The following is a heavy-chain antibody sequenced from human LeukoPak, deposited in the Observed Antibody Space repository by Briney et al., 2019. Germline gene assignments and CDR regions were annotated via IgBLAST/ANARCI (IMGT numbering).Heavy chain of an antibody. CDR2: IYYSGYT. V-gene: IGHV4-39*07. Sequence: PSETLSLTCTVSGGSISSSSDYWGWIRQPPGKGLEWIGSIYYSGYTNYNPSFKRRVTISIDTSKNQLFLNLNSVTAADTAPYFCARFGITEVRVKNAFDIWGHGTLVTVSS. CDR1: GGSISSSSDY. CDR3: ARFGITEVRVKNAFDI. J-gene: IGHJ3*02. D-gene: IGHD1-20*01.